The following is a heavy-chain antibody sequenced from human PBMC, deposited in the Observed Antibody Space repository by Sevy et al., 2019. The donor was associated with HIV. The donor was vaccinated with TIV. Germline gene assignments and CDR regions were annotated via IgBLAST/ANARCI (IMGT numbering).Heavy chain of an antibody. V-gene: IGHV3-15*01. CDR2: IKSKIDGGTT. CDR1: GINFNYAW. CDR3: TTDPALNKFY. J-gene: IGHJ4*02. Sequence: GGSLRLSCAASGINFNYAWMSWVRQAPGKGLEWVGRIKSKIDGGTTDYAAPVKGRFTISRDDSKNTLYLQMNRLKIEDTAVYFSTTDPALNKFYWGQGTLVTVSS.